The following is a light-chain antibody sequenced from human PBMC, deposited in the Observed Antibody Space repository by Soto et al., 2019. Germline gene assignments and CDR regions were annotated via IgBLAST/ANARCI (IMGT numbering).Light chain of an antibody. Sequence: EIVLTQSPATLSVSPGGRATLSCRASQSVNQKLGWYQQKPGQAPRLLIYVASYRATGIPARFSGSGSGTEYNLTISNLQAEDFAVYYCQQYNNWPPITFGQGTRLEL. V-gene: IGKV3-15*01. CDR3: QQYNNWPPIT. CDR2: VAS. CDR1: QSVNQK. J-gene: IGKJ5*01.